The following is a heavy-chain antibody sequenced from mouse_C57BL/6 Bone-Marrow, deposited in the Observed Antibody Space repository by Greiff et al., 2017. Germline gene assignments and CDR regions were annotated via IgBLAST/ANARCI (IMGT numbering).Heavy chain of an antibody. CDR3: ARSHITTVVASDWYFDV. J-gene: IGHJ1*03. CDR2: ILPGSGST. CDR1: GYTFTGYW. V-gene: IGHV1-9*01. D-gene: IGHD1-1*01. Sequence: VQLQQSGAELMKPGASVKLSCKATGYTFTGYWIEWVKQRPGHGLEWIGEILPGSGSTNYNEKFKGKATFTADTSSNTAYMQLSSLTTEDSAIYYCARSHITTVVASDWYFDVWGTGTTVTVSS.